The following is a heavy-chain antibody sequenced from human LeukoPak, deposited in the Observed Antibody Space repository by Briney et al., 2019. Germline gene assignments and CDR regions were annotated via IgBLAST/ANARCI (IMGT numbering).Heavy chain of an antibody. D-gene: IGHD2-15*01. J-gene: IGHJ3*02. CDR3: ARDAVDIPGAFDI. CDR1: GGSISSSSYY. V-gene: IGHV4-39*07. Sequence: SETLSLTCTVSGGSISSSSYYWGWIRQPPGKGLEWIGSIYYSGSTYYNPSLKSRVTISVDTSKNQFSLKLSSVTAADTAVYYCARDAVDIPGAFDIWGQGTMVTVSS. CDR2: IYYSGST.